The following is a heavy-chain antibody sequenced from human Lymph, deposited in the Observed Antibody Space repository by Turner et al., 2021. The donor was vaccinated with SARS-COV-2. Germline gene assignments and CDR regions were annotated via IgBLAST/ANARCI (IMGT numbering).Heavy chain of an antibody. CDR2: IHPNSGGT. CDR1: GYTLTGYY. D-gene: IGHD3-10*01. J-gene: IGHJ4*02. CDR3: ARSRDLQSMVRGVDPFDY. Sequence: QVQLVQSGAEVKKPGASVKVSCKASGYTLTGYYMHWVRQAPGQVLEWMGWIHPNSGGTNYAQKLQGRVTMTRDTSISTAYMDLSRLRSDDTAMYYCARSRDLQSMVRGVDPFDYWGQGTLVTVSS. V-gene: IGHV1-2*02.